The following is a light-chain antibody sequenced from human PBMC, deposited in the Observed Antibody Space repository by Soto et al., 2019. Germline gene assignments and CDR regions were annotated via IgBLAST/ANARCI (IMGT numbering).Light chain of an antibody. Sequence: DIQRTQSPSSLSASVGDRVTITGRASQSISSYLNWYQQKPGKAPKLLIYAASSLQSGVPSRFSGSGSGTDFTLTISSLQPEDFATYYCQQSYSTPITCGQGTRREIK. V-gene: IGKV1-39*01. CDR3: QQSYSTPIT. CDR1: QSISSY. J-gene: IGKJ5*01. CDR2: AAS.